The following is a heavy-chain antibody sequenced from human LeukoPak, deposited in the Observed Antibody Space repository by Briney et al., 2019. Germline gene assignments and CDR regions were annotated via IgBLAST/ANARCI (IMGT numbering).Heavy chain of an antibody. V-gene: IGHV3-21*01. CDR2: ISSSSSYI. Sequence: GGSLRLSCAASGFTFSSYSMNWVRQAPGKGLEWVSSISSSSSYIYYADSVKGRFTISRDNAKNSLYLQMNSLRAEDTAVYYYARGVVVPAAITPPLVHYYYMDVWGEGTTVTVSS. CDR3: ARGVVVPAAITPPLVHYYYMDV. D-gene: IGHD2-2*02. J-gene: IGHJ6*03. CDR1: GFTFSSYS.